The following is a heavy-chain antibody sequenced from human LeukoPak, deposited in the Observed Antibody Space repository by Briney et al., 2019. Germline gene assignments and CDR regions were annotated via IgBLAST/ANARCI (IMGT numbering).Heavy chain of an antibody. V-gene: IGHV3-48*03. Sequence: GGSLRLSCAASGFTFSSYEMNWVRQAPGKGLEWVSYISSSGSTIYYADSVKGRFTISRDNAKNSLYLQMNSLRAEDTAVYYCARNGDGYNSPFDYWGQGTLVTVSS. CDR2: ISSSGSTI. CDR1: GFTFSSYE. D-gene: IGHD5-24*01. J-gene: IGHJ4*02. CDR3: ARNGDGYNSPFDY.